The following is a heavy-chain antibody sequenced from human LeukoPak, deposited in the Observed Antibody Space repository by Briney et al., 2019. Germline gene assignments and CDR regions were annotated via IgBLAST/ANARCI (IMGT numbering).Heavy chain of an antibody. CDR3: ARGPGESPSLFDY. Sequence: PGGSLRLSCAASGFTFSSYSMNWVRQAPGKGLEWVSSISSSSSYIYYADSVKGRFTISRDNAKNSLYLQMNSLRAEDTAVYYCARGPGESPSLFDYRGQGTLVTVSS. V-gene: IGHV3-21*01. CDR2: ISSSSSYI. CDR1: GFTFSSYS. D-gene: IGHD3-10*01. J-gene: IGHJ4*02.